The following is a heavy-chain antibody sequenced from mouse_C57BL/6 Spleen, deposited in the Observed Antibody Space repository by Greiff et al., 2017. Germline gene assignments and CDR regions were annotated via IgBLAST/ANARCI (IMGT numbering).Heavy chain of an antibody. D-gene: IGHD1-1*01. J-gene: IGHJ4*01. Sequence: EVKLMESEGGLVQPGSSMKLSCTASGFTFSDYYMAWVRQVPEKGLEWVANINYDGSSTYYLDSLKSRFIISRDNAKNILYLQMSSLKSEDTATYYCTREGSSYETYAMDYWGQGTSVTVSS. V-gene: IGHV5-16*01. CDR2: INYDGSST. CDR1: GFTFSDYY. CDR3: TREGSSYETYAMDY.